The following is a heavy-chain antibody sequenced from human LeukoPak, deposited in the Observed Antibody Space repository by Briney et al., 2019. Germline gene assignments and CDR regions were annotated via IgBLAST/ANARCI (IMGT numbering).Heavy chain of an antibody. Sequence: TLSLTCSVSGASITNYYWSWIRQPPGKALEWLALIYWDDDKRYSPSLKSRLTLTKDTSKNQVVLTMTNMDPVDTATYYCAHRGIRTVIDYWGQGTLVTVSS. V-gene: IGHV2-5*08. CDR2: IYWDDDK. D-gene: IGHD4-17*01. J-gene: IGHJ4*02. CDR1: GASITNYYWS. CDR3: AHRGIRTVIDY.